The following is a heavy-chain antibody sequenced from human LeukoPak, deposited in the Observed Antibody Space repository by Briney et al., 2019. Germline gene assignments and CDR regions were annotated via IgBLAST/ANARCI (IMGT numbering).Heavy chain of an antibody. D-gene: IGHD3-10*01. CDR3: ARGRGEGRGISMVRGVRAPSYNWFDP. Sequence: SETLSLTCTVSGGSISSSDYYWGWFRQPPGKGREWIASVYYGSSTYYNASLKSRVTITLNTSKNEFSLRLSSVTAADTAVYYCARGRGEGRGISMVRGVRAPSYNWFDPWGHGTLVTVSS. CDR2: VYYGSST. CDR1: GGSISSSDYY. V-gene: IGHV4-39*07. J-gene: IGHJ5*02.